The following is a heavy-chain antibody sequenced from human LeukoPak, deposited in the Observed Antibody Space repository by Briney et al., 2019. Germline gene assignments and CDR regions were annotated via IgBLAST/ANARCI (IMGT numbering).Heavy chain of an antibody. CDR3: AKDHYYGSGSWDY. CDR1: GFTFSSYG. J-gene: IGHJ4*02. D-gene: IGHD3-10*01. Sequence: GGSLRLSCAASGFTFSSYGMHWVRQAPGKGLEWVAFIRYDGSNKYYADSVKGRFTISRDNSKNTLYLQMNSLRAEDTAVYYCAKDHYYGSGSWDYWGQGTLVTVSS. CDR2: IRYDGSNK. V-gene: IGHV3-30*02.